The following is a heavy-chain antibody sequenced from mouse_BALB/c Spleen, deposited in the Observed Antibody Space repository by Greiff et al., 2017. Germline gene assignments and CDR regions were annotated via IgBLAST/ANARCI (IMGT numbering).Heavy chain of an antibody. CDR2: ISYSGST. V-gene: IGHV3-2*02. CDR3: ARSRGYFDY. D-gene: IGHD2-2*01. Sequence: DVQLQESGPGLVKPSQSLSLTCTVTGYSITSDYAWNWIRQFPGNKLEWMGYISYSGSTSYNPSLKSRISITRDTSKNQFFLQLNSVTTEDTATYYCARSRGYFDYWGQGTTLTVSS. J-gene: IGHJ2*01. CDR1: GYSITSDYA.